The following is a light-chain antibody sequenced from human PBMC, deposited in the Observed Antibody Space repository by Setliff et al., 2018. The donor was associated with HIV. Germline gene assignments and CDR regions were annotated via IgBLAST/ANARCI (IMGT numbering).Light chain of an antibody. CDR3: SSYTRSGSTDV. V-gene: IGLV2-14*03. J-gene: IGLJ1*01. CDR1: GGDIGGYNY. CDR2: DVF. Sequence: QSALAQPASVSGSPGQSITVSCTGTGGDIGGYNYVSWFQHHPGKAPKLVIYDVFYRPSGVSPRFSGTKSGNTASLTISGLQAEDEADYYCSSYTRSGSTDVFGTGTKVTVL.